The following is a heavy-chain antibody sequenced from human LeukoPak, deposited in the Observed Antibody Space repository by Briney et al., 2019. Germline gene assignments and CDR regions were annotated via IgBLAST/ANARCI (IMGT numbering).Heavy chain of an antibody. J-gene: IGHJ5*02. D-gene: IGHD2-15*01. CDR2: IKSKIDGGTI. CDR3: TTMMVAASYP. CDR1: GFTFSNAW. Sequence: RTGGSLRLSCAASGFTFSNAWMSWVRQAPGKGLEWVGRIKSKIDGGTIDYSAPVRGRFTISRDDSKNTLYLLMNSLKIEDTAVYYCTTMMVAASYPWGQGTLVTVSS. V-gene: IGHV3-15*01.